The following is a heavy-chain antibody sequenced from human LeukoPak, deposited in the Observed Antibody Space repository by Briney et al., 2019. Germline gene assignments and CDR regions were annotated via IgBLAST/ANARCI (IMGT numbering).Heavy chain of an antibody. V-gene: IGHV3-66*02. CDR2: IYSGGST. Sequence: GGSLRLSCAASGFTVSSNYMSWVRQAPGKGLEWVSVIYSGGSTYYADSVKGRFTISRDDSKNTLYLQMNSLRAEDTAVYYCARAPFDAFDIWGQGTMVTVSS. CDR1: GFTVSSNY. CDR3: ARAPFDAFDI. J-gene: IGHJ3*02.